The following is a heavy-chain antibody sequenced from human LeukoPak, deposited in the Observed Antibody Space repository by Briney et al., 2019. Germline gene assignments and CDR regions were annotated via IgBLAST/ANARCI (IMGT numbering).Heavy chain of an antibody. J-gene: IGHJ5*02. V-gene: IGHV3-21*01. CDR1: GVTFSSSS. CDR3: FKQKTAYDFLTGYRPRYNWFDP. Sequence: GGSPRLSCAASGVTFSSSSMTWVSQAPGQRLEWVSFMRSSICYIYSADSVQGRFTISRDNAKNALYRQMNSRRAEDTAVFFFFKQKTAYDFLTGYRPRYNWFDPWGQGTLVTVSS. D-gene: IGHD3-9*01. CDR2: MRSSICYI.